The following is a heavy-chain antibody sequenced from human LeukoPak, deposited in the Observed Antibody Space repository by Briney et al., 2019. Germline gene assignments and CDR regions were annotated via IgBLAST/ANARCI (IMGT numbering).Heavy chain of an antibody. V-gene: IGHV4-34*01. CDR1: GGPFSGYY. CDR3: ARGLSAIVH. Sequence: SETLSLTCAVYGGPFSGYYWSWIRQPPGKGPEWIGEINHSGSTNYNPSLKSRVTISVDTSKNQFSLKLSSVTAADTAVYYCARGLSAIVHWGQGTLVTVSS. J-gene: IGHJ4*02. D-gene: IGHD2-21*02. CDR2: INHSGST.